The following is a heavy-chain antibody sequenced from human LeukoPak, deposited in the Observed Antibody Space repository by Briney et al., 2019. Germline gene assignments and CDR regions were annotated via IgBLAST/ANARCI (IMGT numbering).Heavy chain of an antibody. J-gene: IGHJ6*02. Sequence: SETLSLTCTVSGGSISSSSYYWGWIRQPPGKGLEWIASIYYSGSTYYNPSLEGRVTISVDASKNQFSLKLNSVPAADTAVYYCASQPRGAEVTYYYYGMDVWGQGTTVTVSS. D-gene: IGHD5-18*01. CDR3: ASQPRGAEVTYYYYGMDV. CDR2: IYYSGST. V-gene: IGHV4-39*01. CDR1: GGSISSSSYY.